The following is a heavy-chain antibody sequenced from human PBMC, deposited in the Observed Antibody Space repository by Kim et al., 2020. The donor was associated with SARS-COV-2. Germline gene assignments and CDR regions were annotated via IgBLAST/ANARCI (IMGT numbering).Heavy chain of an antibody. CDR1: GFTFSSYS. J-gene: IGHJ5*02. Sequence: GGSLRLSCAASGFTFSSYSMNWVRQAPGKGLEWVSYISSSSSTIYYADSVKGRFTISRDNAKNSLYLQMNSLRDEDTAVYYCAREGAIVVVIPGSWFDPWGQGTLVTVSS. V-gene: IGHV3-48*02. CDR3: AREGAIVVVIPGSWFDP. CDR2: ISSSSSTI. D-gene: IGHD3-22*01.